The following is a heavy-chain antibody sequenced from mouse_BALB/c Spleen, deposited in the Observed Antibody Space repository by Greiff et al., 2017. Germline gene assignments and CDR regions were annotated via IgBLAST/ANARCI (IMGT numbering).Heavy chain of an antibody. V-gene: IGHV5-6-4*01. CDR2: ISSGGSYT. Sequence: EVNLVESGGGLVKPGGSLKLSCAASGFTFSSYTMSWVRQTPEKRLEWVATISSGGSYTYYPDSVKGRFTISRDNAKNTLYLQMSSLKSEDTAMYYCTRIYDGYLYYFDYWGQGTTLTVSS. CDR1: GFTFSSYT. CDR3: TRIYDGYLYYFDY. D-gene: IGHD2-3*01. J-gene: IGHJ2*01.